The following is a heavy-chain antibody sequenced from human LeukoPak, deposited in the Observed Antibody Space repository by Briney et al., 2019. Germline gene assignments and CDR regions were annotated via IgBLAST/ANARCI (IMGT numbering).Heavy chain of an antibody. CDR2: IPASGPKT. CDR1: GFTFSSSA. Sequence: GGSLRLSCAASGFTFSSSAMGWVRRAPQRGLEWVSAIPASGPKTYYTGSVRGRFTISRDNSKNTVYLQMQSLRAEDTAVYYCVKEASKTFGIYTADYWGQGTLVTVSS. J-gene: IGHJ4*02. D-gene: IGHD3-16*01. CDR3: VKEASKTFGIYTADY. V-gene: IGHV3-23*01.